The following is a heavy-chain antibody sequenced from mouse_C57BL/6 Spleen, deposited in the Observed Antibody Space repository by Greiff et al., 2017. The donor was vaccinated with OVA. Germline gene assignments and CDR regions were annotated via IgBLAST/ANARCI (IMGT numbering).Heavy chain of an antibody. Sequence: EVQLVESGGGLVKPGGSLKLSCAASGFTFSSYAMSWVRQTPEKRLEWVATISDGGSYTYYPDNVKGRFTISRDNAKNNLYLQMSHLKSEDTAMYYCARAPVEATVYFACWGQGPTLTVSS. CDR3: ARAPVEATVYFAC. J-gene: IGHJ2*01. CDR2: ISDGGSYT. D-gene: IGHD1-1*01. V-gene: IGHV5-4*01. CDR1: GFTFSSYA.